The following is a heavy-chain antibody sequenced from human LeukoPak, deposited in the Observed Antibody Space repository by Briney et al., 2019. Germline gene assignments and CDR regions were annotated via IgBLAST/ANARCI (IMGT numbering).Heavy chain of an antibody. V-gene: IGHV3-23*01. CDR2: ISGSGGST. CDR3: AKGNSQETLCY. CDR1: GFTFSSYA. D-gene: IGHD4-23*01. Sequence: GGSLRLSCAASGFTFSSYAMSWVRQAPGKGLEWVSAISGSGGSTYYAGSVKGRFTISRDNSKNTLYLQMNSLRAEDTAVYYCAKGNSQETLCYWGQGTLVTVSS. J-gene: IGHJ4*02.